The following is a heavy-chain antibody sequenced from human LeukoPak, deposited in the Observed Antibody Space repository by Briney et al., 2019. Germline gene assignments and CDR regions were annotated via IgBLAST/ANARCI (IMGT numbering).Heavy chain of an antibody. V-gene: IGHV1-2*02. CDR2: INPNSGGT. Sequence: GASVKVSCKASGYTFTSYYMHWVRQAPGQGLEWMGWINPNSGGTNYSQKFQGRVTITRDTSISTAYMELSRLRSDDTAVYYCASAGYSSGLYFFDYCGRGTLITVSS. CDR1: GYTFTSYY. CDR3: ASAGYSSGLYFFDY. J-gene: IGHJ4*02. D-gene: IGHD6-19*01.